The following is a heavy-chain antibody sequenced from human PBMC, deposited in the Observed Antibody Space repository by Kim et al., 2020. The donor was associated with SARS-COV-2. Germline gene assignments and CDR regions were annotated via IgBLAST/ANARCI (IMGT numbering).Heavy chain of an antibody. CDR2: ISNSDGST. CDR3: ARDPPWFDP. CDR1: GFTFTSHA. J-gene: IGHJ5*02. Sequence: GGSLRLSCTASGFTFTSHAMSWVRQAPGKGLEWVSDISNSDGSTYYADSVKGRFTISRDNSKNTLYLQMNSLRFEETPVYYCARDPPWFDPLGQGTLVTV. V-gene: IGHV3-23*01.